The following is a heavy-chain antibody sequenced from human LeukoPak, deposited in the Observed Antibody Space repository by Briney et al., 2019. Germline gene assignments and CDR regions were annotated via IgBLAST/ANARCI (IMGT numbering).Heavy chain of an antibody. CDR1: GGSISSFY. CDR3: ARSPSTLRSSWRPGWFDP. Sequence: SETLSLTCTVSGGSISSFYWSWIRQPPGKGLEWIGYIYYSGSTNYNPSLKSRVTISVDTSKNQFSLKLTSVTAADTAVYYCARSPSTLRSSWRPGWFDPWGQGTLVTVSS. V-gene: IGHV4-59*01. CDR2: IYYSGST. D-gene: IGHD6-13*01. J-gene: IGHJ5*02.